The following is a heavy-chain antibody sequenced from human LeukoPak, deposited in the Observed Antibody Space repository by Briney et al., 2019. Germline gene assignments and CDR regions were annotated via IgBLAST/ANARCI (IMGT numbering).Heavy chain of an antibody. CDR1: GYTLTELS. CDR3: ARGHIRHNPKYSYGYEPFGY. CDR2: FDPEDGET. V-gene: IGHV1-24*01. D-gene: IGHD5-18*01. Sequence: ASVKVSCKISGYTLTELSMHWVRQAPGKGLEWMGGFDPEDGETIYAQKFQGRVTMTRNTSISTAYMELSSLRSEDTAVYYCARGHIRHNPKYSYGYEPFGYWGQGTLVTVSS. J-gene: IGHJ4*02.